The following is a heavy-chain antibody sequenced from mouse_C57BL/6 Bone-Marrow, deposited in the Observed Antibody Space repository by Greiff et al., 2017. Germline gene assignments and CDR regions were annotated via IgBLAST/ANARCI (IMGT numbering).Heavy chain of an antibody. J-gene: IGHJ2*01. Sequence: EVQLQQSGPELVKPGASVKISCKASGYTFTDYYMNWVKQSHGKSLEWIGDINPNNGGTSYNQKFKGKATLTVDKSSSTAYMELRSLTSEDSAVYYCAPIYYYGSSYWGQGTTLTVSS. D-gene: IGHD1-1*01. V-gene: IGHV1-26*01. CDR2: INPNNGGT. CDR3: APIYYYGSSY. CDR1: GYTFTDYY.